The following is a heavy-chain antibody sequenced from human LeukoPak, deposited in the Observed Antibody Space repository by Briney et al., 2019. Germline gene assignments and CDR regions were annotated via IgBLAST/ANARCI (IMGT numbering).Heavy chain of an antibody. CDR3: AKDRDYYGSGSDY. V-gene: IGHV3-30*18. CDR1: GFTFNIYG. Sequence: GRSLRLSCAASGFTFNIYGMHWVRQAPGKGLEWVAGISYDEMYQYYADSVEGRFTISRDNSKNTLFLQMNSLRAEDTAIYYCAKDRDYYGSGSDYWGQGTLVTVSS. CDR2: ISYDEMYQ. D-gene: IGHD3-10*01. J-gene: IGHJ4*02.